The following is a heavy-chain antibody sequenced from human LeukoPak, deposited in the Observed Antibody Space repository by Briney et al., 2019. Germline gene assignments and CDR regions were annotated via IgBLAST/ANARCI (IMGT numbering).Heavy chain of an antibody. V-gene: IGHV5-51*01. D-gene: IGHD6-13*01. J-gene: IGHJ4*02. CDR3: VRHGLGSSWFGFDY. Sequence: GESLKISCKGSGYTFTTYWIGWVRQMPGKGLEWMGIIYPGDSDPRYSPSFQGQVTISADRSISTAYLQWSSLKASDSAMYYCVRHGLGSSWFGFDYWGQGTLVTVSS. CDR1: GYTFTTYW. CDR2: IYPGDSDP.